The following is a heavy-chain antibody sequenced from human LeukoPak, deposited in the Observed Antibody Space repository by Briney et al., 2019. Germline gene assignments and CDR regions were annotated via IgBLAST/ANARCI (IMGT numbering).Heavy chain of an antibody. V-gene: IGHV4-39*01. D-gene: IGHD4-11*01. CDR1: GGSISSSSYY. CDR3: ARHSPLTVTVDAFDI. J-gene: IGHJ3*02. Sequence: PSETLSLTCTVYGGSISSSSYYWGWIRQPPGKGLEWIGSIYYSGSTYYNPSLKSRVTISVDTSKNQFSLKLSSVTAADTAVYYCARHSPLTVTVDAFDIWGQGTMVTVSS. CDR2: IYYSGST.